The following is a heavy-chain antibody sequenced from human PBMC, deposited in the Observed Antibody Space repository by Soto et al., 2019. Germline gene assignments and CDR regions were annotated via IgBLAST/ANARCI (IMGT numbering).Heavy chain of an antibody. J-gene: IGHJ6*02. V-gene: IGHV1-69*13. CDR1: GGTFSSYA. CDR3: ARWAMTTVTSYYYYGMDV. CDR2: IIPIFGTA. D-gene: IGHD4-17*01. Sequence: EASVKVSCKASGGTFSSYAISWVRQAPGQGLEWMGGIIPIFGTANYAQKFQGRVTITADESTSTAYMELSSLRSEDTAVYYCARWAMTTVTSYYYYGMDVWGQGTTVTVSS.